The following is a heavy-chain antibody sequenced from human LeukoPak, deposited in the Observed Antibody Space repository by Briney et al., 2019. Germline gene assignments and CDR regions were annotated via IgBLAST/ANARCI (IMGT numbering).Heavy chain of an antibody. CDR3: ARAGNYYFTY. Sequence: GGSLRLSCAASGFTFSSYWMHWVRQAPGKGLVWVSRINSDGSITNYADSVEGRFTVSRDNAENTLYLQMNSLGVEDSAIYYCARAGNYYFTYWGQGNLVTVSS. J-gene: IGHJ4*02. CDR1: GFTFSSYW. V-gene: IGHV3-74*01. D-gene: IGHD1-7*01. CDR2: INSDGSIT.